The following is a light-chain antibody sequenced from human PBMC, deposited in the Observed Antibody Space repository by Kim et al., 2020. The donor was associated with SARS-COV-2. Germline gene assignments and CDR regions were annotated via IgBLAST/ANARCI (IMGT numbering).Light chain of an antibody. CDR1: QTLSSTY. CDR3: QQYGDSPPWT. J-gene: IGKJ1*01. Sequence: ELVLRQSPGTLSLSPGDTATLSCRASQTLSSTYLAWYQQQPGQAPRLLIYSASYRATGIPHRFSGSGSGTDFTLTISRLEPEDFAVYFCQQYGDSPPWTFGQGTKLEI. CDR2: SAS. V-gene: IGKV3-20*01.